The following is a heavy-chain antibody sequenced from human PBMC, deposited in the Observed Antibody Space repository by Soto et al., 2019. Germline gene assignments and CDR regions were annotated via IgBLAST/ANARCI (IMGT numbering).Heavy chain of an antibody. Sequence: EVQLVESGGGLVQPGRSLRLSCAASGFRFDDYGMHWVRQVPGKGLEWVSGISYYSGSIGYADAVKGRFTISRDNAKNSLYLKMNRLRAEDTALCYCARRMGGAANGMGVWGQGTTGTVSS. CDR1: GFRFDDYG. CDR3: ARRMGGAANGMGV. D-gene: IGHD2-15*01. V-gene: IGHV3-9*01. J-gene: IGHJ6*02. CDR2: ISYYSGSI.